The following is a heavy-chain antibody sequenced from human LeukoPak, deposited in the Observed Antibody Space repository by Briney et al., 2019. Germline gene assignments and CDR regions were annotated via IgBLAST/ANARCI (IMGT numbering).Heavy chain of an antibody. J-gene: IGHJ4*02. CDR3: AKDWIQFNRVFDCFDS. CDR1: GFPFETNA. V-gene: IGHV3-23*01. D-gene: IGHD5-18*01. CDR2: IGNSET. Sequence: GGSLRLSCATSGFPFETNAMSWVRQAPGKGLEWVATIGNSETFYADSVTGRFTISRDNSKNTVNLQMNRLRVEDTAIYYCAKDWIQFNRVFDCFDSWGQGTLVTVSS.